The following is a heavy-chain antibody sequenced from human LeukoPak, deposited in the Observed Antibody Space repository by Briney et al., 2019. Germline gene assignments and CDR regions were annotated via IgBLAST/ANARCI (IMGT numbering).Heavy chain of an antibody. Sequence: GGSLRLSCAASGFTFNNYGMHWVRQAPGKGLEWVSSISSSSSYIYYADSVKGRFTISRDNAKNSLYLQMNSLRAEDTAVYYCASPLYYYYYMDVWGKGTTVTVSS. V-gene: IGHV3-21*01. J-gene: IGHJ6*03. CDR3: ASPLYYYYYMDV. CDR2: ISSSSSYI. CDR1: GFTFNNYG.